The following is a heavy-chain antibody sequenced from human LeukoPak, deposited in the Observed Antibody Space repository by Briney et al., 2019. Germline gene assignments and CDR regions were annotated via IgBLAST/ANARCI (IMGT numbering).Heavy chain of an antibody. D-gene: IGHD4-23*01. Sequence: GASVKVSCKASGGTFSSYAISWVRQAPGQGLEWIGGIIPFIGTANYAQKFQDRVTITADESTTIAHMELNSLTSEDTAVYYCARDTDVAPFDPWGQGTLVTVSS. V-gene: IGHV1-69*13. J-gene: IGHJ5*02. CDR2: IIPFIGTA. CDR1: GGTFSSYA. CDR3: ARDTDVAPFDP.